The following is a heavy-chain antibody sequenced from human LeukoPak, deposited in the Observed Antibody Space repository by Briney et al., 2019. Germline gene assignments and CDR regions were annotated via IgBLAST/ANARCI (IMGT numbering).Heavy chain of an antibody. CDR3: ARADSSGYYGSYYFDY. V-gene: IGHV3-66*02. CDR1: GFTVSSNY. D-gene: IGHD3-22*01. J-gene: IGHJ4*02. CDR2: SYSGGST. Sequence: GGSLRLSCAASGFTVSSNYMSWVRQAPGKGLEWVSVSYSGGSTYYADSVKGRFTISRDNSKNTLYLQMNSLRAEDTAMYYCARADSSGYYGSYYFDYWGQGTLVTVSS.